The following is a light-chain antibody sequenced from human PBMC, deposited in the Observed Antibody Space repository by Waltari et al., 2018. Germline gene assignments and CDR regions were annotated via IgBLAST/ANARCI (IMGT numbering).Light chain of an antibody. CDR3: QTWGTGIRV. V-gene: IGLV4-69*01. CDR1: SGHNIYA. Sequence: QLVLTQSPSASASPGASVKLTCTLSSGHNIYAIAWHQQQPEKGPRYLMKLNSDGSHTKGDGIPDRFSGSSSGAERYLTISSLQSEDEADYYCQTWGTGIRVFGGGTKLTVL. J-gene: IGLJ3*02. CDR2: LNSDGSH.